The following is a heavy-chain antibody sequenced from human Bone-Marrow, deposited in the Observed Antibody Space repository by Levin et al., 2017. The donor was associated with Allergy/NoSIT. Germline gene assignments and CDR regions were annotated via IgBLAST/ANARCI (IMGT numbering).Heavy chain of an antibody. Sequence: GESLKISCEASGYSFTGYYMHWVRQAPGQGLEWMGRINPDSGDTSYAQKFQGRVTMTRDTSIRTVYMELSRLRSDDTAVYYCAIGARISMGQGDSFDPWGQGTLVTVSS. J-gene: IGHJ5*02. CDR1: GYSFTGYY. V-gene: IGHV1-2*06. CDR2: INPDSGDT. D-gene: IGHD3-10*01. CDR3: AIGARISMGQGDSFDP.